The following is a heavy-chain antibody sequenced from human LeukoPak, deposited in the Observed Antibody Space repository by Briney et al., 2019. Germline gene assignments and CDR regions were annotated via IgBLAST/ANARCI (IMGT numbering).Heavy chain of an antibody. CDR3: ARGRRSSTSNTTNWFDP. V-gene: IGHV4-34*01. Sequence: SGTLSLTCAVYGGSFSGYYWSWIRQPPGKGLEWIGEINHSGSTNYNPSLKSRVTISVDTSKNQFSLKLSSVTAADTAVYYCARGRRSSTSNTTNWFDPWGQGTLVTVSS. CDR1: GGSFSGYY. CDR2: INHSGST. J-gene: IGHJ5*02. D-gene: IGHD2-2*01.